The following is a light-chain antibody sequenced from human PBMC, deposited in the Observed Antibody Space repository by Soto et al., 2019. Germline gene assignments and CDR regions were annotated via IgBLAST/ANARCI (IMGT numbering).Light chain of an antibody. V-gene: IGKV3-20*01. CDR2: GAS. CDR1: QSVSSY. CDR3: QQYGSSPLT. J-gene: IGKJ4*01. Sequence: EIVMTQSPATLSVSPGERATLSCRASQSVSSYLACYQQKPGPAPSLLIYGASRRATVIPGSFSGSGSGTDFTLTISRLEAEDFAVYYCQQYGSSPLTFGGGTKVDIK.